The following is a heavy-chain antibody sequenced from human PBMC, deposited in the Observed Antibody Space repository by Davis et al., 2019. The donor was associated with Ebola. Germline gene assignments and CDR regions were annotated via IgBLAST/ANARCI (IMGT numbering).Heavy chain of an antibody. CDR1: GGSFSGYY. Sequence: SETLSLTCAVYGGSFSGYYWSWIRQPPGQGLEWIGEINHSGSTNYNPSLKSRVTISVDTSKNQFSLKLSSVTAADTAVYYCARASRYSSSSGYYYYGMDVWGQGTTVTVSS. V-gene: IGHV4-34*01. CDR2: INHSGST. CDR3: ARASRYSSSSGYYYYGMDV. D-gene: IGHD6-6*01. J-gene: IGHJ6*02.